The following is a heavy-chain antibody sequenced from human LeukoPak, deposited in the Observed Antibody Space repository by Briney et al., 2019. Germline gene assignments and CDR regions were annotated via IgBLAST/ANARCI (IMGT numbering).Heavy chain of an antibody. V-gene: IGHV4-59*01. CDR3: ARDRGIAVGRAFDI. Sequence: PSETLSLTCTVSGGSISSYYWSWIRQPPGKGLEWIGYIYYSRSTNYNPSLKSRVTISVDTSKNQFSLKLSSVTAADTAVYYCARDRGIAVGRAFDIWGQGTMVTVSS. D-gene: IGHD6-19*01. CDR2: IYYSRST. J-gene: IGHJ3*02. CDR1: GGSISSYY.